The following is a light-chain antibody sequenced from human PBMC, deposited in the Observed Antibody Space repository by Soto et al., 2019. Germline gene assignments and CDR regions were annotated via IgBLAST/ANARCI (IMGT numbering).Light chain of an antibody. J-gene: IGLJ1*01. CDR3: SSYTSSSTWV. CDR1: SSDVGGYNY. CDR2: DVS. V-gene: IGLV2-14*03. Sequence: QSALTQPASVSGSPGQSITISCTGTSSDVGGYNYVSWYQHHPGKAPKLLIYDVSNRPSGVSNRFSGSKSGNTASLTISGLQAEDEAAYYCSSYTSSSTWVFGTGTKVTVL.